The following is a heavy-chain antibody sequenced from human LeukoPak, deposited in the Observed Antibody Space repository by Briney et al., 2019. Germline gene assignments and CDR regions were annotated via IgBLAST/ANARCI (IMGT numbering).Heavy chain of an antibody. J-gene: IGHJ5*02. V-gene: IGHV1-2*02. CDR3: ARADRLDGAPYLIGP. D-gene: IGHD2-21*01. CDR1: GYTFTDYY. Sequence: ASVKVSFTTSGYTFTDYYMHWVRQAPGQGLEWMGWINPNSGVTSSAQKFQGRVTMTRDTSITTVYMEVRWLTSDDTAIYYCARADRLDGAPYLIGPWGQGTLVTVSS. CDR2: INPNSGVT.